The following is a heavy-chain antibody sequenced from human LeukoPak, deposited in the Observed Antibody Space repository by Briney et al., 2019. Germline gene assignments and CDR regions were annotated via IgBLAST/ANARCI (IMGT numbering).Heavy chain of an antibody. CDR2: IYYSGST. CDR3: ARRPSWKYYFDD. V-gene: IGHV4-59*11. CDR1: GGSISGHY. D-gene: IGHD1-1*01. Sequence: SETLSLACTVSGGSISGHYCSWIRQPPGKGLEWIGYIYYSGSTNYNPSLKSRVTVSVDTSKNQFSLKLSSVTAADTAVYYCARRPSWKYYFDDWGQGTLVTVSS. J-gene: IGHJ4*02.